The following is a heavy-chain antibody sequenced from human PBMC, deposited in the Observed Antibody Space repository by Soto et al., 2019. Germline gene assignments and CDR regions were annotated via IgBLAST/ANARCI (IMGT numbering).Heavy chain of an antibody. D-gene: IGHD5-18*01. J-gene: IGHJ6*02. Sequence: EVQLLESGGGLVQPGGSLRLSCAASGFTFSSYAMSWVRQAPGKGLEWVSAISGSGGSTYYADSVKGRFTISRDNSKNTLYLQMNSLRAEDTAVYYCAKVGDEGYSYGPRLYYYGMDVWGQGTTVTVSS. CDR1: GFTFSSYA. CDR3: AKVGDEGYSYGPRLYYYGMDV. CDR2: ISGSGGST. V-gene: IGHV3-23*01.